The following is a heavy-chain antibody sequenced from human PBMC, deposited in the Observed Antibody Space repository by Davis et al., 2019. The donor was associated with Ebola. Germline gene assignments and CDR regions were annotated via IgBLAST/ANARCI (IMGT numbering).Heavy chain of an antibody. CDR3: AKIPSSIAAYNDY. CDR2: IRYDGSNK. Sequence: GGSLRLSCAASGFTFSSYGMHWVRQAPGKGLEWVAFIRYDGSNKYYADSVKGRFTISRDNSKNTLYLQMNSLRAEDTAVYYCAKIPSSIAAYNDYWGQGTLVTVSS. CDR1: GFTFSSYG. J-gene: IGHJ4*02. D-gene: IGHD6-6*01. V-gene: IGHV3-30*02.